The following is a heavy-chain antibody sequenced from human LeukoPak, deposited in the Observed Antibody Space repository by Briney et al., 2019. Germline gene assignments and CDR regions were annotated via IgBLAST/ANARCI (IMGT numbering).Heavy chain of an antibody. CDR3: ARDSFRYDSSGYYYGSTPSFDY. CDR1: GFTFSSYG. V-gene: IGHV3-33*01. D-gene: IGHD3-22*01. Sequence: PGRSLRLSCAASGFTFSSYGMHWVRQAPGKGLEWVAVIWYDGSNKYYADSVKGRFTISRDNSKNTLYLQMNSLRAEGTAVYYCARDSFRYDSSGYYYGSTPSFDYWGQGTLVTVSS. CDR2: IWYDGSNK. J-gene: IGHJ4*02.